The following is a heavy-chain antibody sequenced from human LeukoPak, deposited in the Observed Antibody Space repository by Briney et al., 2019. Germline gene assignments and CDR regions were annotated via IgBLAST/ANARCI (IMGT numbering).Heavy chain of an antibody. Sequence: ASVKVSCKTSDYTFTSYGITWVRQAPGQGLEWMGWISTYNGKTNYVDKFQGRVTMTTDTFTKTVYMHLRSLRSDDTALYYCARGPYYGDLNPDYFDYWGQGTLVTVSP. D-gene: IGHD3-16*01. V-gene: IGHV1-18*01. CDR1: DYTFTSYG. J-gene: IGHJ4*02. CDR2: ISTYNGKT. CDR3: ARGPYYGDLNPDYFDY.